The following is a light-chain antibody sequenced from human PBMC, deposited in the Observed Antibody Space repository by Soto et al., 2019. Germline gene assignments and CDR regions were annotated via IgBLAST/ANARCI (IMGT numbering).Light chain of an antibody. J-gene: IGKJ2*01. CDR2: KVS. V-gene: IGKV2-30*01. CDR1: ESLVYGDGNIY. Sequence: DALMTQSPLSLPVTLGQPASISCRSSESLVYGDGNIYLHWFQQRPGQSPRRLIYKVSNRVSGVPDRFTGSGSGNDFTLRISRVEAEDVGGYYLMQTTRWPYTFGQGTKLEI. CDR3: MQTTRWPYT.